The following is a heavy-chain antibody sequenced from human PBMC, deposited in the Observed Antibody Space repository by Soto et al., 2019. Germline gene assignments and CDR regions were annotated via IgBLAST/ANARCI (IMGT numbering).Heavy chain of an antibody. CDR1: GFTFSGYW. Sequence: GGSLRLSCAASGFTFSGYWMSWGRQAPGKGLEWGANINEDGSQKNYVDSVGGRFTISRDNAQNSLFLQMNSLRPEDTAVFYCAKGGWLDDWGPGTLVTVSS. CDR3: AKGGWLDD. CDR2: INEDGSQK. V-gene: IGHV3-7*03. J-gene: IGHJ5*02.